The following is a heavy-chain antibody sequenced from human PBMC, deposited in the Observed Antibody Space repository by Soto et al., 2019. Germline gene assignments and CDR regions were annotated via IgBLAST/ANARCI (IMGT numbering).Heavy chain of an antibody. CDR2: IFSNDEK. J-gene: IGHJ6*02. CDR3: ARIPTYYDSSGYEGYYYYYGMDV. Sequence: QVTLKESGPVLVKPTETLTLTCTVSGFSLSNARMGVSWIRQPPGKALEWLAHIFSNDEKSYSTSLKSRLTISKDTSKSQVVLTMTNMDPVDTATYYCARIPTYYDSSGYEGYYYYYGMDVWGQGTTVTVSS. CDR1: GFSLSNARMG. V-gene: IGHV2-26*01. D-gene: IGHD3-22*01.